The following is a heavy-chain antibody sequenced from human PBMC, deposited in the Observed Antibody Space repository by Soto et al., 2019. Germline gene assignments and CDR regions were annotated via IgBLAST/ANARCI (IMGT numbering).Heavy chain of an antibody. Sequence: PSETLSLTCTVSGGSIRSYFWTWIRQPPGKGLQWIGYVDYFGSTNYSPSLKSRVTISLDTSKNQFSLKLHSVTAADTAVYYCARQRYGEIFDHWGQGAQVTVSS. CDR2: VDYFGST. V-gene: IGHV4-59*08. CDR3: ARQRYGEIFDH. J-gene: IGHJ4*02. CDR1: GGSIRSYF. D-gene: IGHD4-17*01.